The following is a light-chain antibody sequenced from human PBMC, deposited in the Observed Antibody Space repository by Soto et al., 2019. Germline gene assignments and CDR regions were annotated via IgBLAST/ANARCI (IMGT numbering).Light chain of an antibody. Sequence: QAVVTQPPSASGTPGQRVTISCSGSSSNIGSDYVSWFQQFPGTAPKILIYRNNQRPSGVPDRFSGSKSGTSASLTISGLRSEDETDYYCATWDDKLTAWVFGGGTKLTVL. V-gene: IGLV1-47*01. CDR1: SSNIGSDY. J-gene: IGLJ3*02. CDR3: ATWDDKLTAWV. CDR2: RNN.